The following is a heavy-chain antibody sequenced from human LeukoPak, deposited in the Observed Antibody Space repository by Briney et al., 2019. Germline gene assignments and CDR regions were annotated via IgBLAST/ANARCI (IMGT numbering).Heavy chain of an antibody. V-gene: IGHV3-7*01. Sequence: GGSLRLSRAASGFTFSSYWMSWVRQAPGKGLEWVANIRQDGSVQNYVDSVKGRFTISRDNPKNSVYLQVSSLRAEDTAVYYCAKDQPDPLIDWLFGYFDNWGQGTLVTVSS. CDR3: AKDQPDPLIDWLFGYFDN. CDR2: IRQDGSVQ. CDR1: GFTFSSYW. J-gene: IGHJ4*02. D-gene: IGHD3-9*01.